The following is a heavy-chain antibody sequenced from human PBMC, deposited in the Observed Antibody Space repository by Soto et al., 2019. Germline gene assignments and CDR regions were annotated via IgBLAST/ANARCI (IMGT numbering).Heavy chain of an antibody. D-gene: IGHD4-17*01. Sequence: QVQLVESGGGVVQPGRSLRLSCAASGFTFSSYGMHWDRQAPGKAQEWVAVISYDGSNKYYADSVKGRFTISRDNSKNTLYLQMNSLRAEDTAVYYCAKILQLGDYAHYYYGMDVWGQGTTVTVSS. CDR2: ISYDGSNK. V-gene: IGHV3-30*18. CDR1: GFTFSSYG. J-gene: IGHJ6*02. CDR3: AKILQLGDYAHYYYGMDV.